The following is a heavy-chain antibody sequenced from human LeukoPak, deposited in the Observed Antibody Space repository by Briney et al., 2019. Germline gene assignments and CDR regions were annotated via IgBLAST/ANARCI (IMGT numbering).Heavy chain of an antibody. CDR2: INPNSGGT. D-gene: IGHD2-15*01. V-gene: IGHV1-2*02. Sequence: ASVKVSCKASGYTFTGYYVHWVRQAPGQGLEWMGWINPNSGGTNYAQKFQGRVTMTRDTSISTAYMELSRLRSDDTAVYYCARAKYCSGGSCYLFDYWGQGTLVTVSS. J-gene: IGHJ4*02. CDR1: GYTFTGYY. CDR3: ARAKYCSGGSCYLFDY.